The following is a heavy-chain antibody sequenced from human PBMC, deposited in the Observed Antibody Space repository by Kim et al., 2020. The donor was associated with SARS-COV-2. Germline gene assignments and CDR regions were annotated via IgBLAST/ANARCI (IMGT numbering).Heavy chain of an antibody. CDR3: ARRGGIVNNYNY. Sequence: YYNPSLKRRLTISVDTSKTQFSLTLRSVTATDTAVYYCARRGGIVNNYNYWGQGTLVTVSS. D-gene: IGHD1-1*01. J-gene: IGHJ4*02. V-gene: IGHV4-39*01.